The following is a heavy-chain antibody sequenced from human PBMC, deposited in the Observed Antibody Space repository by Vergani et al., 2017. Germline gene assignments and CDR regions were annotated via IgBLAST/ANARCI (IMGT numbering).Heavy chain of an antibody. J-gene: IGHJ4*02. CDR1: GYTFTGYY. CDR3: ARDPAGYDFWSCYYLPFDY. D-gene: IGHD3-3*01. CDR2: INPNSGGT. V-gene: IGHV1-2*02. Sequence: QVQLVQSGAEVKKPGASVKVSCKASGYTFTGYYMHWVRQAPGQGLEWMGWINPNSGGTNYAQKFQGRVTMTRETSISTAYMELSRLRSDDTAVYYCARDPAGYDFWSCYYLPFDYWGQGTLVTVSS.